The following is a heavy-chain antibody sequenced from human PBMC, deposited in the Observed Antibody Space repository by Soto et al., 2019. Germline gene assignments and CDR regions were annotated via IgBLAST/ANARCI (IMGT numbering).Heavy chain of an antibody. V-gene: IGHV4-34*01. D-gene: IGHD3-3*01. CDR1: GGSFSGYY. J-gene: IGHJ5*02. CDR3: ARGRRSITIFGVTQGKNWFDP. Sequence: SETLSLTCAVYGGSFSGYYWSWIRQPPGKGLEWIGEINHSGSTNYNPSLKSRVTISVDTSKNQFSLKLSSVTAADTAVYYCARGRRSITIFGVTQGKNWFDPWGQGILVTVPQ. CDR2: INHSGST.